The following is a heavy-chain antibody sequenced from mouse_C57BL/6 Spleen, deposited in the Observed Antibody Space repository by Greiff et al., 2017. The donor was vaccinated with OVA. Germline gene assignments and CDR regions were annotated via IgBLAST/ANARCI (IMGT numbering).Heavy chain of an antibody. J-gene: IGHJ2*01. CDR1: GYTFTSYW. D-gene: IGHD1-1*01. V-gene: IGHV1-55*01. CDR2: IYPGSGST. Sequence: VQLQQPGAELVKPGASVKMSCKASGYTFTSYWITWVKQRPGQGLEWIGDIYPGSGSTNYNEKFKSKATLTVDTSSSTAYMQLSSLTSEDSAVYYCAIQYYGSSLYYFDYWGQGTTLTVSS. CDR3: AIQYYGSSLYYFDY.